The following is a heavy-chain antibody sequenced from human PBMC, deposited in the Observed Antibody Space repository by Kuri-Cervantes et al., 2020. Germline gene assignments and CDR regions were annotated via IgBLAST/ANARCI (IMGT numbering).Heavy chain of an antibody. J-gene: IGHJ4*02. D-gene: IGHD5-12*01. CDR3: AKHQAGYSGYDYFDY. CDR2: ISGSGGST. V-gene: IGHV3-23*01. CDR1: GFTFSSYA. Sequence: GESLKVSCAASGFTFSSYAMSWVRQAPGKGLEWVSAISGSGGSTYYADSVKGRFTISRDNSKNTLYLQMNSLRAEDTAVYYCAKHQAGYSGYDYFDYRGQGTLVTVSS.